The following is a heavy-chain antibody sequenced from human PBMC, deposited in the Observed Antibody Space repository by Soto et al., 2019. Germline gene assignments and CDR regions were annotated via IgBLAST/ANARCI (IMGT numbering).Heavy chain of an antibody. CDR1: GFTFSGYW. J-gene: IGHJ4*02. Sequence: GGSLSLSCEVSGFTFSGYWMSWVRQAPGKGLEWVANIKQDGSDKNCVDSVKGRFTISRDNAKNSLYLQMNSLRAEDRAVYYCARVLPYYFDYWGQGTVVTVSS. CDR3: ARVLPYYFDY. V-gene: IGHV3-7*01. CDR2: IKQDGSDK.